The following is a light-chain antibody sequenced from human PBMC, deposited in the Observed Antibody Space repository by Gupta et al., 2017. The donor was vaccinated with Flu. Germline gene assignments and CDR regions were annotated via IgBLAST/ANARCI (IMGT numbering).Light chain of an antibody. CDR2: GAS. Sequence: EIVLTQSPGTLSLSPGERATLSCRASQSISSNYLAWYQQKPGQAPRLLIYGASSRATGIPDRFSGSGCGTDFTLTISRREPEDFAVYYCQQYGNSPSFTFGGGTKVEI. J-gene: IGKJ4*02. CDR3: QQYGNSPSFT. CDR1: QSISSNY. V-gene: IGKV3-20*01.